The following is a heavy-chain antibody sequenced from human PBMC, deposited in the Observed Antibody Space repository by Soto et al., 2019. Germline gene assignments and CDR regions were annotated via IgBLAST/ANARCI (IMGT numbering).Heavy chain of an antibody. V-gene: IGHV3-7*04. CDR3: ARGDYYDTSGPFSDAFDI. CDR1: GFTFSRYW. CDR2: IKPDGSEK. J-gene: IGHJ3*02. Sequence: PGGSLRLSCAASGFTFSRYWMSWVRQAPGKGLEWVANIKPDGSEKYFVDSVKGRFTMSRDNAKNSLYLQMNSLRAEDTAVYYCARGDYYDTSGPFSDAFDIWGQGTMVTVSS. D-gene: IGHD3-22*01.